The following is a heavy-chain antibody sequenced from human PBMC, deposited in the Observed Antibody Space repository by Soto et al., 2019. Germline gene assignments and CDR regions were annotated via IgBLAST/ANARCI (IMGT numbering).Heavy chain of an antibody. J-gene: IGHJ4*02. D-gene: IGHD6-19*01. CDR3: AKARDQQWVRLPFDY. CDR2: FSATSENT. Sequence: EVQLLESGGGLVQPGGSLRLSCVGSGFFFSSYTMTWVRQAPGKGLEWVSSFSATSENTYYADSVRGRFTISRDNSKNTFFLQMNSLTAEDTAMYYWAKARDQQWVRLPFDYWGQGILVIVSS. V-gene: IGHV3-23*01. CDR1: GFFFSSYT.